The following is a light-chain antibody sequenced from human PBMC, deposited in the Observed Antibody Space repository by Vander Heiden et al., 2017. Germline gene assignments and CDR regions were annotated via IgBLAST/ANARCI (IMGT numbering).Light chain of an antibody. J-gene: IGLJ2*01. CDR2: EVI. CDR1: SSDVGGYNH. CDR3: SAITGGNKLV. V-gene: IGLV2-8*01. Sequence: QSALTQPPSASGSPGLSVIISCTGTSSDVGGYNHVSWYQQHPGKAPILMIYEVIKRPAGVPDRFSGSESGSTASLTVSELQAEDESDYHCSAITGGNKLVFGGGTKLTVL.